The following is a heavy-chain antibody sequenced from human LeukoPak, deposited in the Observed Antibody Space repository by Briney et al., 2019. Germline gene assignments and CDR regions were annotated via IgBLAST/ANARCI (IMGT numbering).Heavy chain of an antibody. CDR1: GGSISSSSYY. V-gene: IGHV4-39*01. CDR2: IYYSGST. J-gene: IGHJ4*02. Sequence: SETLSLTCTVPGGSISSSSYYWGWIRQPPGKGLEWIGSIYYSGSTYYNPSLKSRVTISVDTSKNQFSLKLSSVTAADTAVYYCARQIAVAGVTVDFDYWGQGTLVTVSS. CDR3: ARQIAVAGVTVDFDY. D-gene: IGHD6-19*01.